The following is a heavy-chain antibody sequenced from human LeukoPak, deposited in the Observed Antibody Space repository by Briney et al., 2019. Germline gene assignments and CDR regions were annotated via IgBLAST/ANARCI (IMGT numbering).Heavy chain of an antibody. CDR2: ISTTSSYI. CDR1: GFTFSTYS. Sequence: PGGSLRLSCAASGFTFSTYSMNWVRQAPGKGLEWVSSISTTSSYIYYADSVKGRFTISRDNAKNSLYLQMNSLRVEDTAVYYCARDFITMVRGVIPYYYYMDVWGKGTTVTVSS. CDR3: ARDFITMVRGVIPYYYYMDV. J-gene: IGHJ6*03. D-gene: IGHD3-10*01. V-gene: IGHV3-21*01.